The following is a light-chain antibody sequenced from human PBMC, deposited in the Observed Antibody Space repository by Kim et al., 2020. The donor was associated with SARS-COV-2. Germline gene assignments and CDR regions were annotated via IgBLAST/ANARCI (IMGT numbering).Light chain of an antibody. Sequence: SYELTQPPSVSVAPGKTATITCGGSDIGIKSVHWYQQRPGQAPVLVIYYDSDRPSGIPERFSGSNSGNTATLTISRVDAGDEADYYCQVWDSSSHHLVFGGGTKLTVL. V-gene: IGLV3-21*04. CDR3: QVWDSSSHHLV. J-gene: IGLJ3*02. CDR2: YDS. CDR1: DIGIKS.